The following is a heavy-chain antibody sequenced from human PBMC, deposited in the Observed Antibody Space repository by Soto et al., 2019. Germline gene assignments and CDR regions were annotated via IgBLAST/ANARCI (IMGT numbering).Heavy chain of an antibody. CDR1: GGSISSSNR. CDR3: ARSSSYDSSGYHPHYGMDV. CDR2: IYHSGST. Sequence: ASETLSLTCAVSGGSISSSNRWSWVRQPPGKGLEWIGEIYHSGSTNYNPSLKSRVTISVDKSKNQFPLKLSSVTAADTAVYYCARSSSYDSSGYHPHYGMDVWGQGTTVTVS. V-gene: IGHV4-4*02. J-gene: IGHJ6*02. D-gene: IGHD3-22*01.